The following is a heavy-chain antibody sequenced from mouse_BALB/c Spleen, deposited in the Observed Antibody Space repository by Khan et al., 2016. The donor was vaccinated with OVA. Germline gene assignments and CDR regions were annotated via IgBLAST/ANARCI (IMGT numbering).Heavy chain of an antibody. J-gene: IGHJ4*01. CDR1: GFNIKDTY. CDR3: ALRGDIYDTYYGYAMDY. V-gene: IGHV14-3*02. CDR2: IDPANGNT. D-gene: IGHD2-3*01. Sequence: VQLQQSGAELVKPGASVKLSCTASGFNIKDTYMHWVKQRPEQGLEWIGRIDPANGNTQYDPKFQGKATITADTSSTTAYLQLSSLTSEDTAVYYCALRGDIYDTYYGYAMDYWGQGTSVTVSA.